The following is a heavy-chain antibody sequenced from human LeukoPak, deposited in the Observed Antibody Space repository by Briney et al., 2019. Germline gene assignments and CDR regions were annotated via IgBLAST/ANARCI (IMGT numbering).Heavy chain of an antibody. CDR2: VRYDGSNK. CDR1: GFTFSRYG. J-gene: IGHJ4*02. Sequence: GGSLRLSCAASGFTFSRYGMHWVRQAPGKGLEWVAFVRYDGSNKYYAGSVKGRFTISRDNSKNTLYLQMNSLRAEDTAVYYCANSGGDYGEYYFDYWGQGTLVTVSS. D-gene: IGHD4-17*01. CDR3: ANSGGDYGEYYFDY. V-gene: IGHV3-30*02.